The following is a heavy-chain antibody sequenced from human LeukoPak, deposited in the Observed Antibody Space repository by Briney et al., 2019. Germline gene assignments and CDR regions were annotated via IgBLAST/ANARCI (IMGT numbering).Heavy chain of an antibody. Sequence: GGSLRLSCAASGFTFNNYWTSWVRQAPGKGLSGVANINKEGMRKYYVDSLKGRFTISRDNAKTSLYLQMSSLRVEDTVIYYCTRDEYGKTGHLGQGAKVTVSS. J-gene: IGHJ4*02. CDR1: GFTFNNYW. D-gene: IGHD4-17*01. CDR2: INKEGMRK. V-gene: IGHV3-7*03. CDR3: TRDEYGKTGH.